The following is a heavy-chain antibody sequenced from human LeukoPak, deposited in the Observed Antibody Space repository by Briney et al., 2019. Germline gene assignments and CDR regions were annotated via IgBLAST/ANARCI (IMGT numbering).Heavy chain of an antibody. Sequence: SETLSLTCAAYGGSFSGYHWSWIRQPPGEALEWIGIISHSGSTNYNPSLKSRVTISGDTSMTQFSLKLRSVTAADTAVYYCASSIAVAGTLFYWGQGTLVAVSS. V-gene: IGHV4-34*01. CDR1: GGSFSGYH. J-gene: IGHJ4*02. CDR2: ISHSGST. CDR3: ASSIAVAGTLFY. D-gene: IGHD6-19*01.